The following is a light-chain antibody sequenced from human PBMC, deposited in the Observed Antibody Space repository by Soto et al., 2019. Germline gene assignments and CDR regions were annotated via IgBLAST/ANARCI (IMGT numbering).Light chain of an antibody. CDR1: QSVSNNY. CDR2: DTS. Sequence: EIVLTQSPATLSLSPGERATLSCRASQSVSNNYLAWYQQKPGQAPRLLIYDTSKRPTGIPARFSGPGYGTEFTPTISSLEPEDFEVYYCQQRSNWPPITFGKGTRLEIK. J-gene: IGKJ5*01. V-gene: IGKV3-11*01. CDR3: QQRSNWPPIT.